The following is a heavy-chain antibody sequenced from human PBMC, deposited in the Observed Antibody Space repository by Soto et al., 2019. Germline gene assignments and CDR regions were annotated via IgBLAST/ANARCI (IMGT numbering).Heavy chain of an antibody. Sequence: EVQLLESGGGLVQPGGSLRLSCAASGFAFSSYAMSWVRQSSGKGLEWVAAIGGDGASTYYADSVRGRFIISRDNSKNTLFLHMTSLRAEDTAVYYCTKDQDGEWWFSQGWFDPWGQGSRVTVSS. CDR3: TKDQDGEWWFSQGWFDP. J-gene: IGHJ5*02. CDR1: GFAFSSYA. V-gene: IGHV3-23*01. CDR2: IGGDGAST. D-gene: IGHD2-15*01.